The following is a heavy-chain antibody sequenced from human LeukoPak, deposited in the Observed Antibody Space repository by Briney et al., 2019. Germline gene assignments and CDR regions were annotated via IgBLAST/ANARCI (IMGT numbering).Heavy chain of an antibody. CDR2: IYYTET. D-gene: IGHD5-12*01. J-gene: IGHJ4*02. Sequence: SETLSLTCTVSGGSVSNYYWSWIRQSPGKGLEWIGYIYYTETSYNPSLKSRVTISADTSKNQFSLKLYSVTAADTAVYYCAREGIVATITDFDYWGQGTLVTVSS. CDR3: AREGIVATITDFDY. CDR1: GGSVSNYY. V-gene: IGHV4-59*02.